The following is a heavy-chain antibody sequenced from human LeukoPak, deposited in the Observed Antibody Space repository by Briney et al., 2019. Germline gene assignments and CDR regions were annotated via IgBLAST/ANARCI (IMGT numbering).Heavy chain of an antibody. V-gene: IGHV4-39*01. CDR2: IYYSGST. CDR3: AMDYDYVWGSYRSYYFDY. D-gene: IGHD3-16*02. CDR1: GGSISSSSYY. Sequence: SETLSLTCTVSGGSISSSSYYWGWIRQPPGKGLEWIGSIYYSGSTYYNPSLKSRVTISVDTSKNQFSLKLSSVTAADTAVYYCAMDYDYVWGSYRSYYFDYWGQGTLVTVSS. J-gene: IGHJ4*02.